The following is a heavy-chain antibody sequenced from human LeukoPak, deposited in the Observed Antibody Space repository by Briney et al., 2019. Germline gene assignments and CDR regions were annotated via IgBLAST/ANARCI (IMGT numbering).Heavy chain of an antibody. J-gene: IGHJ4*02. Sequence: HPGGYLRFSCAASGFTFSSYSMKWVRQSPGKGLEWVSYISCSSSTIYDAGSVKARFPISRDNARKSLYLQMHSLRAEDTAVYYCARFIIAFDYWGQGTLATASS. CDR3: ARFIIAFDY. CDR1: GFTFSSYS. V-gene: IGHV3-48*04. CDR2: ISCSSSTI. D-gene: IGHD3-10*01.